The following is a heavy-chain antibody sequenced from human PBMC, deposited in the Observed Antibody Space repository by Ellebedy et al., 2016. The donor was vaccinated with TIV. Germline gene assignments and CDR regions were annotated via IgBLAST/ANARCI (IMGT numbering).Heavy chain of an antibody. V-gene: IGHV3-7*01. Sequence: GESLKISCAASGFTFSYPYMSWVRQGPGKGLEWVANIKRDGSEEYYVDAVKGRFTISRDNAKNSLYLQMNSLRAEDTAVYHCAGRGFWGQGTLVTVSS. CDR3: AGRGF. CDR1: GFTFSYPY. J-gene: IGHJ4*02. CDR2: IKRDGSEE.